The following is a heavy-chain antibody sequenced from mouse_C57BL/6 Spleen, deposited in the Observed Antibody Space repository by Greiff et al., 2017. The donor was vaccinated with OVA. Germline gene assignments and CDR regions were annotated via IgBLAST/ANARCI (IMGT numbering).Heavy chain of an antibody. CDR2: ISSGSSTI. V-gene: IGHV5-17*01. CDR3: ARDFDYIYYYAMDY. J-gene: IGHJ4*01. Sequence: EVQLVESGGGLVKPGGSLKLSCAASGFTFSDYGMHWVRQAPEKGLEWVAYISSGSSTIYYADTVKGRFTISRDNVKNTLFLQMTSLRSEDTAMYYCARDFDYIYYYAMDYWGQGTSVTVSS. CDR1: GFTFSDYG. D-gene: IGHD2-4*01.